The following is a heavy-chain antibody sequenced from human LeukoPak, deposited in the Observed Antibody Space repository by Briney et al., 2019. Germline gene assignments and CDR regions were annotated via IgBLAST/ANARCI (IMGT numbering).Heavy chain of an antibody. CDR1: GFTFNDYA. CDR3: ARESGYSYGHLRQPDY. Sequence: PGGSLRLSCAPSGFTFNDYAMHWVRQAPGKGPEWVAVISYDGSNKYYADSVKGRFTISRDNSKNTLYLQMNSLRSEDTAVYYCARESGYSYGHLRQPDYWGQGTLVTVSS. D-gene: IGHD5-18*01. CDR2: ISYDGSNK. V-gene: IGHV3-30-3*01. J-gene: IGHJ4*02.